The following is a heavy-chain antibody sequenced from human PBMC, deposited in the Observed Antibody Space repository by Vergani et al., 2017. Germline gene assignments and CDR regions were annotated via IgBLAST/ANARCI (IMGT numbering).Heavy chain of an antibody. V-gene: IGHV6-1*01. D-gene: IGHD2-2*03. CDR1: GDSVSSNSAA. CDR3: ARATLEVDIVVVPVAFDI. J-gene: IGHJ3*02. CDR2: TYYRSKWYN. Sequence: QVQLQQSGPGLVKPSQTLSLTCAISGDSVSSNSAAWNWIRQSPSRGLEWLGRTYYRSKWYNDYAVSVKSRITINPDTSKNQFSLQLNSVTPEDTAVYYCARATLEVDIVVVPVAFDIWGQGTMVTVSS.